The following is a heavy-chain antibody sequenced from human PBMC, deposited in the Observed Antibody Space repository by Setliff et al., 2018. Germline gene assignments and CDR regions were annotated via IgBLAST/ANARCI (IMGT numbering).Heavy chain of an antibody. CDR3: AREQWLDPPGYYYMDV. V-gene: IGHV4-4*07. D-gene: IGHD6-19*01. CDR1: GGSISSYH. CDR2: IYIGGGA. Sequence: SETLSLTCTVSGGSISSYHWSWIRQPAGKGLEWIGHIYIGGGANYNPSLKSRVTMSIDTSKNQFSLKLNSVTAADMAVYYCAREQWLDPPGYYYMDVWAKGTTVTVSS. J-gene: IGHJ6*03.